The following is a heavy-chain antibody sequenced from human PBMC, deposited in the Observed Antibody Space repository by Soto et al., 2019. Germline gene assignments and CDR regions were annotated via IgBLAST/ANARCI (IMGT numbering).Heavy chain of an antibody. CDR1: GYSFTSYW. Sequence: GESLKISCKGSGYSFTSYWIGWVRQMPGKGLEWMGIIYPGDSDTRYSPSFQGQVTISADKSISTAYLQWSSLKASDTAMYYCARQVPYYDILTGYQRGMDVWGQGTTVTVSS. CDR3: ARQVPYYDILTGYQRGMDV. CDR2: IYPGDSDT. J-gene: IGHJ6*02. D-gene: IGHD3-9*01. V-gene: IGHV5-51*01.